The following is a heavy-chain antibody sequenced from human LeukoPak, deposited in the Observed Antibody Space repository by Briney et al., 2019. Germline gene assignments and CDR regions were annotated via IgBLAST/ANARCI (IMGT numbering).Heavy chain of an antibody. CDR3: TRGSRDTRGSYYVYPLDI. CDR1: GGSFSGYY. J-gene: IGHJ3*02. D-gene: IGHD3-22*01. CDR2: INHSGST. V-gene: IGHV4-34*01. Sequence: SETLSLTCAVYGGSFSGYYWSWVRQPPGKGLEWAGEINHSGSTNYNPSLKSRVTISVDTSRNQFSLRLTSVTVADTAVYYCTRGSRDTRGSYYVYPLDIWGQGTIVTVSS.